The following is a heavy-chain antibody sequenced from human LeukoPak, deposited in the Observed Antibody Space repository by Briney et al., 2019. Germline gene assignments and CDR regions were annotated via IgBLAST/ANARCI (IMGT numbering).Heavy chain of an antibody. D-gene: IGHD2-21*02. J-gene: IGHJ4*02. CDR3: ARGRPEHIVVVTATILFDY. CDR1: GYTFTSYY. V-gene: IGHV1-46*01. Sequence: ASVKVSCKASGYTFTSYYMYWVRQAPGQGLEWMGIINPSGGSTSYAQKFQGRVTMTRDTSTSTVYMELSSLRSEDTAVYYCARGRPEHIVVVTATILFDYWGQGTLVTVSS. CDR2: INPSGGST.